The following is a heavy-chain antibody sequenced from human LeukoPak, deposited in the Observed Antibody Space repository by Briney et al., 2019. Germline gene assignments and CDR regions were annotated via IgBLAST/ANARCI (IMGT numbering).Heavy chain of an antibody. CDR1: GGSISSSSYY. CDR2: IYYSGST. D-gene: IGHD3-9*01. CDR3: ARQNDILTGYYQFDY. V-gene: IGHV4-39*01. J-gene: IGHJ4*02. Sequence: SETLSLTCTVSGGSISSSSYYWGWIRQPPGKGLEWIGSIYYSGSTYYNPSLKSRVTISVDTSKNQLSLKLSSVTAADTAVYYCARQNDILTGYYQFDYWGQGTLVTVSS.